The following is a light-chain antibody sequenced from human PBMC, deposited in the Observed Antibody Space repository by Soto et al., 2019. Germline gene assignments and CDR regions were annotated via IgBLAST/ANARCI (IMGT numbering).Light chain of an antibody. CDR3: NAYTTSDTWV. V-gene: IGLV2-14*01. J-gene: IGLJ3*02. Sequence: QSALTQPASVSGSPGQSIAISCTGSNSDVGSYNYVSWYQHHPGKGPKIMIYEVSNRPSGVSDRFSGSKSGNTASLTISGLQAEDEAYYYCNAYTTSDTWVFGGGTKVTVL. CDR2: EVS. CDR1: NSDVGSYNY.